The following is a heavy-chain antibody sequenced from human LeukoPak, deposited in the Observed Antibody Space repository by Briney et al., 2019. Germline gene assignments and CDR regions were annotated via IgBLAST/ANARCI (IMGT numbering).Heavy chain of an antibody. CDR2: IDTYRGST. Sequence: ASVKVSCKASGYTFIDYGVSWVRQAPGQGLEWMGWIDTYRGSTNYAQELQGRVTVTTDTSTNTVYMELRSLRSDDTAVYYCARPNTDSSGYYFDYWGQGTLITVPS. CDR3: ARPNTDSSGYYFDY. V-gene: IGHV1-18*04. D-gene: IGHD5-12*01. CDR1: GYTFIDYG. J-gene: IGHJ4*02.